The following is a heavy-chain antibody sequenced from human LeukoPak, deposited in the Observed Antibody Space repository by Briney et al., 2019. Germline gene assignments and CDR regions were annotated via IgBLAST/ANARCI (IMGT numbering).Heavy chain of an antibody. D-gene: IGHD6-19*01. Sequence: PSETLSLPCTVSGGSISSSSYYWGWIRQPPGKGLEWIGSIYYSGSTYNNPSLKSRVTISVDTSKNQFSLKVSSVTAADTAVYYCARHRYISGSSPIDYWGQGTLVTVSS. V-gene: IGHV4-39*01. J-gene: IGHJ4*02. CDR1: GGSISSSSYY. CDR3: ARHRYISGSSPIDY. CDR2: IYYSGST.